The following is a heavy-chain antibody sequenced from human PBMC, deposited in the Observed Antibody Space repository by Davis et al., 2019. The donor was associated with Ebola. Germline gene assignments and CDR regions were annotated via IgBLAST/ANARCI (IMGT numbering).Heavy chain of an antibody. CDR2: IFYSGRT. J-gene: IGHJ1*01. D-gene: IGHD2-15*01. Sequence: PSETLSLTCSVSGDSIYASPFHWGWIRPPPGKGLEWIASIFYSGRTHYNPSHKSRVTISIDMSKNQLSLKMTSVTAADTAVFFCARHLADTSGYLQEWGQGKLVTFSS. V-gene: IGHV4-39*01. CDR1: GDSIYASPFH. CDR3: ARHLADTSGYLQE.